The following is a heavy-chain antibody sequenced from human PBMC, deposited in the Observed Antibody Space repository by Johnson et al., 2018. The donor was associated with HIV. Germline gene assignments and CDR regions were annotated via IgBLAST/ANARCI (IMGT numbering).Heavy chain of an antibody. CDR2: ISYDGSNK. CDR3: TTEFTMVQGLI. J-gene: IGHJ3*02. CDR1: GFTFSSYA. D-gene: IGHD3-10*01. Sequence: QVQLVESGGGVVQPGRSLRLSCAASGFTFSSYAMHWVRQAPGKGLEWVAVISYDGSNKYYADSVKGRFTISRDNSKNTLYLQMNSLKTEDTAVYYCTTEFTMVQGLIWGQGTMVTVSS. V-gene: IGHV3-30-3*02.